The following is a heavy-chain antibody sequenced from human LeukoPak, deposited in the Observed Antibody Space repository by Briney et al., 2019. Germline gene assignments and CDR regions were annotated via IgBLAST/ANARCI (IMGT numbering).Heavy chain of an antibody. CDR3: ARGGGRGYDSSGYYYYFDY. CDR1: GGSISSYY. CDR2: IYTSGST. V-gene: IGHV4-4*07. J-gene: IGHJ4*02. Sequence: SETLSLTCTVSGGSISSYYWSWIRQPAGKGLEWIGRIYTSGSTNYNPSLTSRVTISVDRSKNQFSLKLSSVTAADTAVYYCARGGGRGYDSSGYYYYFDYWGQGTLVTVSS. D-gene: IGHD3-22*01.